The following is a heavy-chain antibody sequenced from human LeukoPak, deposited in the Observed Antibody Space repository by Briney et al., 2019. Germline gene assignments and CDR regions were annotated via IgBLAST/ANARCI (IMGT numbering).Heavy chain of an antibody. D-gene: IGHD4-17*01. Sequence: GGSLRLSCAASGFTFHNYVMTRVRQAPGKGLEWVSTIGTIGNTYYADSVKGRFTISKDNSKNTLYLQMHSLRAEDTALDYCTKGAHGDYDYWGQGTLGTVTS. V-gene: IGHV3-23*01. CDR2: IGTIGNT. J-gene: IGHJ4*02. CDR3: TKGAHGDYDY. CDR1: GFTFHNYV.